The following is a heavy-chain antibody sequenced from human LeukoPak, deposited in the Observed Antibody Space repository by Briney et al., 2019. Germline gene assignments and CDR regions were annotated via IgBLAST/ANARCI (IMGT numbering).Heavy chain of an antibody. J-gene: IGHJ4*02. CDR2: ISSSGSTI. V-gene: IGHV3-11*04. Sequence: GGSLRLSCAASGFTFSDYYMSWIRQAPGKGLEWVSYISSSGSTIYYADSVKGRFTISRGNAENTLYLQMNSLRAEDTAVYYCARKAAGLTFDYWGQGTLVTVSS. D-gene: IGHD6-13*01. CDR1: GFTFSDYY. CDR3: ARKAAGLTFDY.